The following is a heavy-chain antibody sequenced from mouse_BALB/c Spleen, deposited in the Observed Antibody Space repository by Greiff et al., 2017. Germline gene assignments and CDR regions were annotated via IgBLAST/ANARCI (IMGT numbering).Heavy chain of an antibody. D-gene: IGHD1-1*01. V-gene: IGHV5-15*02. Sequence: EVKVEESGGGLVQPGGSRKLSCAASGFTFSDYGMAWVRRAPGKGPEWVAFISNLAYSIYYADTVTGRFTISRENAKNTLYLEMSSLRSEDTAMYYCARDSYKGYWYFDVWGAGTTVTVSS. CDR2: ISNLAYSI. CDR1: GFTFSDYG. J-gene: IGHJ1*01. CDR3: ARDSYKGYWYFDV.